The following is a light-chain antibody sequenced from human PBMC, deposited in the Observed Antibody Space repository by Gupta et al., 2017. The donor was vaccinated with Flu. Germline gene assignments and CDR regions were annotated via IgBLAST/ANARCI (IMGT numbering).Light chain of an antibody. CDR3: QQRSNWPPVT. CDR1: QSVSSY. CDR2: DAS. V-gene: IGKV3-11*01. Sequence: EFVLTHSPATLSLSPGERATLSCRASQSVSSYLAWYQQKPGQAPRLLIYDASNRATGSPARFSGSGSGTDVTLTISSREQEDFAVYYCQQRSNWPPVTFGGGTKVEIK. J-gene: IGKJ4*01.